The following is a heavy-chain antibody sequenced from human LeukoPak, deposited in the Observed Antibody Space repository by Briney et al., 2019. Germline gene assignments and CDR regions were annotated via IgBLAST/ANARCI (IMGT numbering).Heavy chain of an antibody. Sequence: ASVKVSCKASGYTFTSYDINWVRQATGQGLEWMGWMNPNSGNTGYAQKFQGRVTMTRNTSISTAYMELSSLRSEDTAVYYCAREELTADAFDIWGQGTMVTVSP. V-gene: IGHV1-8*01. CDR3: AREELTADAFDI. CDR2: MNPNSGNT. D-gene: IGHD1-26*01. J-gene: IGHJ3*02. CDR1: GYTFTSYD.